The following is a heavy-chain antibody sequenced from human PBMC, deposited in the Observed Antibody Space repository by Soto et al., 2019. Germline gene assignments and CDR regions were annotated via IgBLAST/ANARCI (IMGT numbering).Heavy chain of an antibody. CDR3: CDGMDV. V-gene: IGHV3-15*01. J-gene: IGHJ6*02. CDR2: IKSKADGGTT. CDR1: GFSFSNAW. Sequence: GGSLRLSCAASGFSFSNAWMSWVRQAPGKGLEWVARIKSKADGGTTHYAAPVKDRFTISRDDSKNTLYLQMNSLKTEDTAVYYCCDGMDVWGQGTTVTVSS.